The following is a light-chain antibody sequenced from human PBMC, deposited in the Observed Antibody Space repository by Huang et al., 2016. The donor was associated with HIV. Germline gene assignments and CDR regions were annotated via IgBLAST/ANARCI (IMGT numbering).Light chain of an antibody. CDR3: QQRGS. CDR2: DAS. J-gene: IGKJ5*01. V-gene: IGKV3-11*01. Sequence: EIVLTQSPGTLCLAPGERATLSCRASESVGRNVGWYQQKAGQTARLVIYDASTRATGIPARFSGSVSGTDFTLIISGLEPEDVAVYYCQQRGSFGQGTRL. CDR1: ESVGRN.